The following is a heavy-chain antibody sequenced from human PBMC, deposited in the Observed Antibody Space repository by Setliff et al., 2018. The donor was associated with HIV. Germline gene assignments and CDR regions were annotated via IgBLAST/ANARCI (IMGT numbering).Heavy chain of an antibody. CDR2: IIPMIGTP. J-gene: IGHJ6*03. CDR3: AKNNIYSGSYWENYGYYYIDV. D-gene: IGHD1-26*01. CDR1: GGTFRTYA. Sequence: SVKVSCKASGGTFRTYAITWVRQAPGQGLEWMRGIIPMIGTPNYAQSFQGRVTFTADESTRTLYMELRSLRSEDTAVYFCAKNNIYSGSYWENYGYYYIDVWGEGTTVTVSS. V-gene: IGHV1-69*13.